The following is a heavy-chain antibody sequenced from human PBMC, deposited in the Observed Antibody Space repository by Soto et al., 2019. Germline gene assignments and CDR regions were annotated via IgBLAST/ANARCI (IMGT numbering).Heavy chain of an antibody. D-gene: IGHD3-16*01. CDR1: GFKFSNYA. V-gene: IGHV3-23*01. J-gene: IGHJ4*02. CDR3: AKDRRAGGNSAFYFDF. CDR2: ISATGGGT. Sequence: GSLRLSCAASGFKFSNYAMSWVRQAPGKGLEWVSLISATGGGTYYADSVKARFTISRDNSHNTLYLQVHSLTAEDTAVYYCAKDRRAGGNSAFYFDFWGQGAQVTVSS.